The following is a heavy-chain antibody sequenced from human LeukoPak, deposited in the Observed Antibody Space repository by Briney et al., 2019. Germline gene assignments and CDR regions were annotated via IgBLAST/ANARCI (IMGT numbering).Heavy chain of an antibody. D-gene: IGHD4-17*01. CDR1: GFIFDDYD. V-gene: IGHV3-20*04. Sequence: PGGSLRLSCAASGFIFDDYDMNWVRQAPGKGLEWVSGINWNGGSTGYVDSVKGRFTISRGNAKNSLYLQMNSLRAEDTALYYCAATATTVTPLDYWGQGTLVTVSS. J-gene: IGHJ4*02. CDR2: INWNGGST. CDR3: AATATTVTPLDY.